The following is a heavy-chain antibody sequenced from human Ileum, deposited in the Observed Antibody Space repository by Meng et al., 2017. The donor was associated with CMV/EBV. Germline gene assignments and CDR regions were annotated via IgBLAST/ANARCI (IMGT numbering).Heavy chain of an antibody. CDR1: GDSVSSNSAA. V-gene: IGHV6-1*01. D-gene: IGHD6-19*01. CDR3: ARGGSSSVKHFDY. CDR2: TYYSSNWYN. Sequence: SETLSLTCAISGDSVSSNSAAWNWIRQSPSRGLEWLGRTYYSSNWYNDYAVSVKTRITINPDTSKNQFSLQLNSVNPGDTAVYYCARGGSSSVKHFDYWGQGTLVTVSS. J-gene: IGHJ4*02.